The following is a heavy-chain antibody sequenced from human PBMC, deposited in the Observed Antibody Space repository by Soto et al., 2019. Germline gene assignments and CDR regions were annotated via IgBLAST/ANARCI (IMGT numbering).Heavy chain of an antibody. Sequence: QVQLVESGGGVVQPGRSLRLSCAASGFTFSSYAMHWVRQAPGKGLEWVAVISYDGSNKYYADSVKGRFTISRDNSKNTLYLQMNSLSAEDTAVYYCARDVAARGNLDYWGQGTLVTVSS. J-gene: IGHJ4*02. CDR3: ARDVAARGNLDY. D-gene: IGHD6-25*01. CDR1: GFTFSSYA. CDR2: ISYDGSNK. V-gene: IGHV3-30-3*01.